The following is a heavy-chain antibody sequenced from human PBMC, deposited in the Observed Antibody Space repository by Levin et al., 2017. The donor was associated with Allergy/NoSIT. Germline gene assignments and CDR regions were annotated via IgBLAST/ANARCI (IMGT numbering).Heavy chain of an antibody. V-gene: IGHV3-30*14. J-gene: IGHJ6*03. CDR2: ISNDADHR. CDR1: GFGFSAFA. CDR3: ARSRRIAALQGGNDYYYCLDV. D-gene: IGHD6-6*01. Sequence: GGSLRLSCVASGFGFSAFAMHWVRQAPGKGLGWVAVISNDADHRYYADSVKGRFTISRDNSKNTLYLQMDSLRAEDTAQYSCARSRRIAALQGGNDYYYCLDVWGKGTTVTVSS.